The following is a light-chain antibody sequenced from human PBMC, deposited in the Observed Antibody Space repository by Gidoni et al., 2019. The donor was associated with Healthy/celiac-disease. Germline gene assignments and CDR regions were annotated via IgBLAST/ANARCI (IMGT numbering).Light chain of an antibody. CDR3: QQYNNWPPGT. CDR2: GAS. CDR1: QSVSSN. J-gene: IGKJ3*01. V-gene: IGKV3-15*01. Sequence: KVTLSCRASQSVSSNLAWYQQKPGQAPRLLIYGASTRATGIPARFSGSGSGTEFTLTISSLQSEDFAVYYCQQYNNWPPGTFXPXTKVDIK.